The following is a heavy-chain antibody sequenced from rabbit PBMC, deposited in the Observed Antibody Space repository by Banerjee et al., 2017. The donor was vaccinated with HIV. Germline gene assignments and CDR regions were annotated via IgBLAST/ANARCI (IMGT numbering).Heavy chain of an antibody. D-gene: IGHD4-1*01. J-gene: IGHJ4*01. CDR3: ARIDPRYYSSDWDYFNL. V-gene: IGHV1S7*01. CDR1: GFSFSSSY. Sequence: QLKETGGGLVQPGGSLTLSCKASGFSFSSSYWICWVRQAPGKGLEWIGRIYAGKGSSDYANWVNGRFTISSDSAQNTVDLQMNSLTAADTATYFCARIDPRYYSSDWDYFNLWGQGTLVTVS. CDR2: IYAGKGSS.